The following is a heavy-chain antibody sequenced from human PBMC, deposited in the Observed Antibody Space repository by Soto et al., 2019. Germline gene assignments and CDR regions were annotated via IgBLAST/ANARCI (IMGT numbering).Heavy chain of an antibody. J-gene: IGHJ4*02. CDR1: GFTFSSYS. V-gene: IGHV3-21*01. CDR2: ISSSSSYI. CDR3: ARSTSGYYDSSGYPLRPFDY. Sequence: EVQLVESGGGLVKPGGSLRLSCAASGFTFSSYSMNWVRQAPGKGLEWVSSISSSSSYIYYADSVKGRFTISRDNAKNSLYLQMNSLRAEDTAVYYCARSTSGYYDSSGYPLRPFDYWGQGTLVTVSS. D-gene: IGHD3-22*01.